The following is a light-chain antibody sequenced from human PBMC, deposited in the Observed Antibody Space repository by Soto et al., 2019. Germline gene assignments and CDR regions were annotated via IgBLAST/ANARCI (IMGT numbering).Light chain of an antibody. CDR1: QTVAYTS. J-gene: IGKJ1*01. Sequence: EIVWTQSPGILSLSTGASVILSCRASQTVAYTSLAWYQQRPGQAPRLLIYGTSTRATGTPDRVIGSGSGTAFSLTISRLEPEYFAVYYCQQYGSSRTFGQGTPVEI. V-gene: IGKV3-20*01. CDR3: QQYGSSRT. CDR2: GTS.